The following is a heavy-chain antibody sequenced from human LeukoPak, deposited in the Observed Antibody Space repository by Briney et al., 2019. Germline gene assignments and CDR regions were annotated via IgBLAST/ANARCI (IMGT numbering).Heavy chain of an antibody. D-gene: IGHD3-10*01. CDR3: ARAGGVTLVRGGWIAP. CDR2: IYHSGST. V-gene: IGHV4-4*02. J-gene: IGHJ5*02. CDR1: GGSIYSTNW. Sequence: NPSETLSLTCAVSGGSIYSTNWWSWVRQPPGQGLEWIGQIYHSGSTNYNPSLKSRVTISVDKSKNEFSLKLTSLTAADTAVYYCARAGGVTLVRGGWIAPWGQGTLVTVSS.